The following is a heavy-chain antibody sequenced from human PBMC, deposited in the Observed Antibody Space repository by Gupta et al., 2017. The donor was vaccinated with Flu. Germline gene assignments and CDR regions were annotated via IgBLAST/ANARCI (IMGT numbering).Heavy chain of an antibody. Sequence: EVQLVESGGGLVQLGWSLRLSCSASGFTFSSYAMHWVRQASGKELEYVSAISSNGGSTYYANSVKGRFTISRDNSKNTLYLQMGSLRAEDMAVYYCARDQGSGSLLRWGQGTLVTVSS. CDR2: ISSNGGST. D-gene: IGHD3-10*01. CDR1: GFTFSSYA. V-gene: IGHV3-64*01. J-gene: IGHJ4*02. CDR3: ARDQGSGSLLR.